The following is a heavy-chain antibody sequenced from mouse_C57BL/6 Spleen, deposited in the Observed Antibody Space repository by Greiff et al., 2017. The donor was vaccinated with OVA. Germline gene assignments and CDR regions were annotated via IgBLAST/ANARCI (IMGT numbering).Heavy chain of an antibody. D-gene: IGHD3-3*01. J-gene: IGHJ2*01. Sequence: QVQLQQPGAELVMPGASVKLSCKASGYTFTSYWMHWVKQRPGQGLEWIGEIDPSDSYTNYNQKFKGKSTLTVDKSYSTAYMQLSSLTYEDSAVYYSTVVWGDIDYWGQGTTVTVSS. V-gene: IGHV1-69*01. CDR1: GYTFTSYW. CDR3: TVVWGDIDY. CDR2: IDPSDSYT.